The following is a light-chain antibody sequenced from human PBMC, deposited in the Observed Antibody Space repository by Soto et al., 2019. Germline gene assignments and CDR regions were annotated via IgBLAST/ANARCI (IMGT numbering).Light chain of an antibody. CDR3: QQYGSSPLT. V-gene: IGKV3-20*01. CDR1: QSIAGY. J-gene: IGKJ5*01. CDR2: GAS. Sequence: EIVLTHSPATLSLFPWERATLSCRASQSIAGYLAWYQKKPGQAPRLLIYGASNRATGIPDRFSGSGSGTDFTLTISRLEPEDFAVYYCQQYGSSPLTFGQGTRLEIK.